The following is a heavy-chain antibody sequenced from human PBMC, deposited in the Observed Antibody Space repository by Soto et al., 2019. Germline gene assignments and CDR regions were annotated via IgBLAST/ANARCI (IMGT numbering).Heavy chain of an antibody. D-gene: IGHD2-8*01. CDR3: AGGKIVLMVYAIGEFDY. J-gene: IGHJ4*02. Sequence: QVQLVQSGAEVKKPGASVKVSCKASGYTFTSYGISWVRQAPGQGLEWMGCISAYNGNTNYAQKLQGRVTMTTDTSASPVYMERKRLSSDDTAVYYCAGGKIVLMVYAIGEFDYWGQGTLVTVSS. V-gene: IGHV1-18*01. CDR2: ISAYNGNT. CDR1: GYTFTSYG.